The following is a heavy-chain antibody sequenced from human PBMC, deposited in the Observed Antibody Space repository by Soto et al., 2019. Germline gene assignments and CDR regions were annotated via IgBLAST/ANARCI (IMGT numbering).Heavy chain of an antibody. Sequence: SETLSLTCAVSGGSISSGVYSWSWIGHPPGKGLEWIGYIYHSGSTYYNPSLKSRVTISVDRSKNQFSLKLSSVTAADTAVYYCARGLGYCSGGSCYPGNWFDPWGQGTLVTVSS. V-gene: IGHV4-30-2*01. J-gene: IGHJ5*02. CDR1: GGSISSGVYS. D-gene: IGHD2-15*01. CDR3: ARGLGYCSGGSCYPGNWFDP. CDR2: IYHSGST.